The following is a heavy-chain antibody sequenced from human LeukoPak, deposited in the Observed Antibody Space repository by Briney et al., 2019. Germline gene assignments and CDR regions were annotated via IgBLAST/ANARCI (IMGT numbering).Heavy chain of an antibody. J-gene: IGHJ4*02. D-gene: IGHD3-22*01. V-gene: IGHV3-30*02. CDR2: IRYDGSNK. CDR1: GFTFSSYG. CDR3: AKDRRGYYDGYYFDY. Sequence: GGTLRLSCAASGFTFSSYGMHWVRQAPGKGLEWVAFIRYDGSNKYYADSVKGRFTISRDNSKNTLYLQMNSLRAEDTAVYYCAKDRRGYYDGYYFDYWGQGTLVTVSS.